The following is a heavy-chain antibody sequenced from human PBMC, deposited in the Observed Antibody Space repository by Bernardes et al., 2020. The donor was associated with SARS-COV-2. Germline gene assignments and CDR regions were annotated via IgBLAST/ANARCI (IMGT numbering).Heavy chain of an antibody. CDR3: ARERQNRTGTTYYYYGMDV. Sequence: SLRLSCAASGFTVSSNYMSWVRQAPGKGLEWVSVIYSGGDTYYADSVKGRFTISRDNSKNTLYLQMNSLRPEDTAVYYCARERQNRTGTTYYYYGMDVWGQGTTVTVSS. J-gene: IGHJ6*02. CDR1: GFTVSSNY. D-gene: IGHD1-7*01. CDR2: IYSGGDT. V-gene: IGHV3-66*02.